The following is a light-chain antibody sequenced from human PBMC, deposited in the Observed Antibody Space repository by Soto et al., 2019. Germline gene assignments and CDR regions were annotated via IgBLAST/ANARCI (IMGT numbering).Light chain of an antibody. J-gene: IGKJ5*01. Sequence: EIVLTQSPGTLSLSPGERATLSCRASQSFSSSYLAWYQQKPGQAPRLLIYGASSWATGIPDRFSGSGSGTDFTLTISRLEPEDLAVFYCQQYGSSPITFGQGTRLEIK. CDR1: QSFSSSY. V-gene: IGKV3-20*01. CDR2: GAS. CDR3: QQYGSSPIT.